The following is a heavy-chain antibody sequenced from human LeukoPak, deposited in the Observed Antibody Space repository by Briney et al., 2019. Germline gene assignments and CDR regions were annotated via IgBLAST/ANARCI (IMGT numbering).Heavy chain of an antibody. D-gene: IGHD3-22*01. Sequence: GASVKVSCKASGGTFSSYAISWVRQAPGQGLEWMGGIIPIFGTANYAQKFQGRVTMTTDTSTSTAYMELRSLRSDDTAVYYCARVGYYYDSSGYPAGNYFDYWGQGTLVTVSS. CDR1: GGTFSSYA. CDR3: ARVGYYYDSSGYPAGNYFDY. J-gene: IGHJ4*02. V-gene: IGHV1-69*05. CDR2: IIPIFGTA.